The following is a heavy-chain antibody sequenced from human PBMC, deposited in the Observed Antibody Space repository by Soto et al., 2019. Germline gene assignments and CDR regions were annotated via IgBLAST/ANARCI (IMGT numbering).Heavy chain of an antibody. J-gene: IGHJ6*02. CDR1: GGSISSGDYY. Sequence: SETLSLTCTVSGGSISSGDYYWSWIRQPPGKGLEWIGYIYYSGSTYYNPSLKSRVTISVDTSKNQFSLKLSSVTAADTAVYYCAREQRKKASSMTKYYYYYYGMDVWGQGTTVTVSS. V-gene: IGHV4-30-4*01. CDR3: AREQRKKASSMTKYYYYYYGMDV. CDR2: IYYSGST. D-gene: IGHD3-22*01.